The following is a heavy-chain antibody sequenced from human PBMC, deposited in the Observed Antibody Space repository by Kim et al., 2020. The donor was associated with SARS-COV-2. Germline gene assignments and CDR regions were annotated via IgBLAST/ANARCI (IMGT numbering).Heavy chain of an antibody. CDR3: ASDFYYGSGSIKSLDY. V-gene: IGHV3-23*01. J-gene: IGHJ4*02. CDR1: GFTFSSYA. D-gene: IGHD3-10*01. CDR2: ISGSGGST. Sequence: GGSLRLSCAASGFTFSSYAMSWVRQAPGKGLEWVSAISGSGGSTYYVDSVKGRFTISRDNSKNTLYLQMNSLRAEDTAVYYCASDFYYGSGSIKSLDYWGQGTLVTVSS.